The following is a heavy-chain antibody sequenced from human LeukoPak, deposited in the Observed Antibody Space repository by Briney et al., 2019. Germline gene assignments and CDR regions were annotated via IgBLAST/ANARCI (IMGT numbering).Heavy chain of an antibody. J-gene: IGHJ4*02. CDR1: GGSISSTNW. D-gene: IGHD1-14*01. CDR3: AREGGPYRPLEY. CDR2: VHLNGRT. V-gene: IGHV4-4*02. Sequence: TPSDTLSLICGVSGGSISSTNWWTWVRQPPGKGLEWIGEVHLNGRTNDNPSLRSRLTMSVDLSENHISLKLASVPAADTAVYYCAREGGPYRPLEYSGQGILVTVSS.